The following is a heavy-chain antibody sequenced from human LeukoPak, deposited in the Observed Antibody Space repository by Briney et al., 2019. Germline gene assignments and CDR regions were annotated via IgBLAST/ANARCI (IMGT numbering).Heavy chain of an antibody. CDR3: ARREVVVVPAAPPDYYGMDV. CDR2: IIPIFGTA. Sequence: SVKVSCKASGGTFSSYAISWVRQAPGQGLEWMGGIIPIFGTANYAQKFQGRVTITADESTSTAYMELSSLRSEDTAAYYCARREVVVVPAAPPDYYGMDVRGKGTTVTVSS. V-gene: IGHV1-69*01. J-gene: IGHJ6*04. CDR1: GGTFSSYA. D-gene: IGHD2-2*01.